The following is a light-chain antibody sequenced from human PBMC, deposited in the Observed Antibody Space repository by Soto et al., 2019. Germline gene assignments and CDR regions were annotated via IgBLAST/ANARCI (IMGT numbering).Light chain of an antibody. CDR2: EFN. V-gene: IGLV2-14*01. Sequence: QSVLTQPASVAGSPGQAITISCTGTSRDVGGYNYVSWYQQHLGKAPKLMIYEFNNLPSGVSNRFSGSKSGNTASLTISGLQAEDEADYYCSSYTSSSTPYVFGSGTKLTVL. CDR1: SRDVGGYNY. CDR3: SSYTSSSTPYV. J-gene: IGLJ1*01.